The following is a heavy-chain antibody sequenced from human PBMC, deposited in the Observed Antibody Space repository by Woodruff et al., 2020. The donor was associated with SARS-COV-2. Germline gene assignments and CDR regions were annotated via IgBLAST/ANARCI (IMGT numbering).Heavy chain of an antibody. Sequence: NYNPSLKSRVTISVDKSKNQFSLKLSSVTAADTAVYYCARVVQVVAATWGYYFDYWGQGTLVTVSS. D-gene: IGHD2-15*01. V-gene: IGHV4-4*02. CDR3: ARVVQVVAATWGYYFDY. J-gene: IGHJ4*02.